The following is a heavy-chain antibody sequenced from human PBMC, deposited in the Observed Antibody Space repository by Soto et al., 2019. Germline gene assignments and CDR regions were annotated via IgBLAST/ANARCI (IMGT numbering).Heavy chain of an antibody. CDR2: IYHSGST. J-gene: IGHJ3*02. CDR1: GGSISSSSYY. V-gene: IGHV4-39*07. CDR3: ARGVYYGSGSTEALDI. D-gene: IGHD3-10*01. Sequence: PSETLSLTCTVSGGSISSSSYYWGWIRQPPGKGLEWIGRIYHSGSTYYNPSLKSRVTISVDKSKNQFSLKLSSVTAADTAVYYCARGVYYGSGSTEALDIWGQGTMVTVSS.